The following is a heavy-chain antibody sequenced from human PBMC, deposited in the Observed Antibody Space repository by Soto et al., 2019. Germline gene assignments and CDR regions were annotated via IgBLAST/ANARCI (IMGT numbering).Heavy chain of an antibody. CDR2: IYYSGST. Sequence: SETLSLTCTVSGGSISSGGYYWSWIRQHPGKGLEWIGYIYYSGSTYYNPSLKSRVTTSVDTSKNQFSLKLSSVTAADTAVYYCAREGNYYDSSGYYYFGWFDPWGQGTLVTVSS. D-gene: IGHD3-22*01. CDR1: GGSISSGGYY. J-gene: IGHJ5*02. V-gene: IGHV4-31*03. CDR3: AREGNYYDSSGYYYFGWFDP.